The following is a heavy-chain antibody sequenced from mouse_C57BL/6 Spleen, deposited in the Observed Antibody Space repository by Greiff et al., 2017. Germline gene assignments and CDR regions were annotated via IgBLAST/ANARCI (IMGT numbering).Heavy chain of an antibody. D-gene: IGHD2-1*01. CDR1: GFTFSDYY. V-gene: IGHV5-12*01. Sequence: EVQRVESGGGLVQPGGSLKLSCAASGFTFSDYYMYWVRQTPEKRLEWVAYISNGGGSTYYPDTVKGRFTISRDNAKNTRYLQMIRLKSEDTAMYYCARQGGFGNPWYFDVWGTGTTVTVSS. CDR2: ISNGGGST. CDR3: ARQGGFGNPWYFDV. J-gene: IGHJ1*03.